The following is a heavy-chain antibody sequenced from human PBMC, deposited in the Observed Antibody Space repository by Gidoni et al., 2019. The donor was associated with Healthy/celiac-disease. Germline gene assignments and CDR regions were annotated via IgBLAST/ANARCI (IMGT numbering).Heavy chain of an antibody. CDR3: ARADSSSLTPFDY. J-gene: IGHJ4*02. V-gene: IGHV1-69*01. CDR2: IIPIFGPA. Sequence: QVQLVQSGAEVKKPGYSVQVSCKASGGTFSSYAISWVRQAPGQGLEWMGGIIPIFGPAKYAQKFQGRVTITADESTSTAYMELSSLRSDDTAVYYCARADSSSLTPFDYWGQGTLVTVSS. D-gene: IGHD6-6*01. CDR1: GGTFSSYA.